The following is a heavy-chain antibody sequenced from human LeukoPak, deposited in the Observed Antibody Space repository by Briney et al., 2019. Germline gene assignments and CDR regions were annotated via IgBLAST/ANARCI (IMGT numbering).Heavy chain of an antibody. V-gene: IGHV1-8*01. Sequence: ASVKVSCKASGYTFTSYDINWVRQATGQGLEWMGWMNPNSGNTGYAQKFQGRVTMTRNTSISTAYMELSSLRSENTAVYYCARGPLWGAVTGTDYWGQGTLVTVSS. CDR2: MNPNSGNT. J-gene: IGHJ4*02. CDR1: GYTFTSYD. CDR3: ARGPLWGAVTGTDY. D-gene: IGHD6-19*01.